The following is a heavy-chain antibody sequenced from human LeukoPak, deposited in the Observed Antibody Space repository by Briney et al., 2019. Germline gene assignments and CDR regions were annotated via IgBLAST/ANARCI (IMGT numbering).Heavy chain of an antibody. V-gene: IGHV3-30*02. Sequence: GGSLRLSCAASGFTFSSYGMHWVRQAPGKGLEWVAFIRYDGSNKYYADSVKGRFTISRDNSKNTLYLQMNSLRAEDTAVYYCAKSRPPLWFGELPNDYWGQGTLVTVSS. J-gene: IGHJ4*02. CDR1: GFTFSSYG. CDR3: AKSRPPLWFGELPNDY. CDR2: IRYDGSNK. D-gene: IGHD3-10*01.